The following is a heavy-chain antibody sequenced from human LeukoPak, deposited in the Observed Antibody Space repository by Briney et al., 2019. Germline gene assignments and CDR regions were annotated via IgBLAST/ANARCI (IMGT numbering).Heavy chain of an antibody. CDR1: GYTFTRYA. CDR3: ARTTIFGVVIP. D-gene: IGHD3-3*01. CDR2: ISAYNGNT. Sequence: ASVKVSCKASGYTFTRYAMNWVRQAPGQGLEWMGWISAYNGNTNYAQKLQGRVTMTTDTSTSTAYMELRSLRSDDTAVYYCARTTIFGVVIPWGQGTLVTVSS. J-gene: IGHJ5*02. V-gene: IGHV1-18*01.